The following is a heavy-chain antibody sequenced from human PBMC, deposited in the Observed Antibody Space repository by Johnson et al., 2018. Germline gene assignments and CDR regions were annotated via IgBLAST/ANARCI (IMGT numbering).Heavy chain of an antibody. J-gene: IGHJ6*02. Sequence: EVRLVETGGGVVRPGRSMRLSCAASGFTFSSYGMHWVRQAPGKGLEWVANIKQDGSEKYYVDSVKGRFTISRDNAKNSLYLQMNSLRAEDTAVYYCARYKYYYYYGMDVWGQGTTVTVSS. D-gene: IGHD1-14*01. V-gene: IGHV3-7*01. CDR3: ARYKYYYYYGMDV. CDR1: GFTFSSYG. CDR2: IKQDGSEK.